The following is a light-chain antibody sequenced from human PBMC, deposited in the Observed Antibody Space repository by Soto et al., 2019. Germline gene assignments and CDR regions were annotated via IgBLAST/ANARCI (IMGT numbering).Light chain of an antibody. CDR1: SSDVGGYNS. CDR2: DVT. Sequence: QSALTQPVSVSGSPGQSITISCTGTSSDVGGYNSVSWYRQDPGKAPKLMIYDVTNRPSGVSNRFSGSKSGNTASLTISGLQAEDEADYYCSSFTSSITYVFGTGTQLTVL. CDR3: SSFTSSITYV. V-gene: IGLV2-14*01. J-gene: IGLJ1*01.